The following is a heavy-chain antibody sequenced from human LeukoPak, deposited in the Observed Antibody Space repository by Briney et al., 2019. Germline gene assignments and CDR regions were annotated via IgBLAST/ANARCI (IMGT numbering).Heavy chain of an antibody. Sequence: GGSLRLSCAASGFTFSSYAMSWVRQAPGKGLEWVSAISGSGGSTYYADSVKGGFTISRDNSKNTLYLQMNSLRAEDTAVYYCAEAEVEYDYVWGSYRPWDYWGQGTLVTVSS. J-gene: IGHJ4*02. CDR3: AEAEVEYDYVWGSYRPWDY. V-gene: IGHV3-23*01. CDR2: ISGSGGST. D-gene: IGHD3-16*02. CDR1: GFTFSSYA.